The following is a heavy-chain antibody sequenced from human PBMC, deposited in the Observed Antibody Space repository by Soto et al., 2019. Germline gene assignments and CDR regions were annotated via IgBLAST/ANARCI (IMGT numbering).Heavy chain of an antibody. D-gene: IGHD6-13*01. CDR2: INHSGST. CDR1: GGSLSGYY. CDR3: ARRVLSSSWYGFFDL. V-gene: IGHV4-34*01. J-gene: IGHJ2*01. Sequence: QVQLQQWGAGLLKPSETLSLTCAVYGGSLSGYYWNWVRQPPGKRLEWIGEINHSGSTNYNPSLNSRVTISVDTSKNQFSLKLSSVPAADTAVYYCARRVLSSSWYGFFDLWGRDTLVTVSS.